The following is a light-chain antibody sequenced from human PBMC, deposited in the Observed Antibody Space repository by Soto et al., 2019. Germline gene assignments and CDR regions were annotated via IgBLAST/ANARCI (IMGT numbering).Light chain of an antibody. CDR3: PQYDNLPFS. J-gene: IGKJ3*01. V-gene: IGKV1-33*01. Sequence: DIQMTQSPSSLSASVGDRVTITCQASQDISNYLNWYQQKPGQAPKLLFYDASNLESGVPSRFSESGSGTDLTFTISSLQPQDIATYYCPQYDNLPFSFGPGTKVDIK. CDR2: DAS. CDR1: QDISNY.